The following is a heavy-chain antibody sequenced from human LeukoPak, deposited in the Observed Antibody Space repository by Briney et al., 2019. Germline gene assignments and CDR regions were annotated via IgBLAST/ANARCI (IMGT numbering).Heavy chain of an antibody. CDR1: GGSLSGYY. V-gene: IGHV4-34*01. Sequence: SETLSLTCAVYGGSLSGYYWSWIRQPPGKGLEWIGEINHSGSTNYNPSLKSRVTISVDTSKNQFSLKLSSVTAADTAVYYCARGQIRTVGSPDYFDYWGQGTLVTVSS. D-gene: IGHD2-15*01. CDR2: INHSGST. J-gene: IGHJ4*02. CDR3: ARGQIRTVGSPDYFDY.